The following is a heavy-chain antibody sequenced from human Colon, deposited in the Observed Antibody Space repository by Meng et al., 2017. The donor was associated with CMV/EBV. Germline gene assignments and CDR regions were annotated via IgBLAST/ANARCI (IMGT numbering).Heavy chain of an antibody. J-gene: IGHJ4*02. D-gene: IGHD3-10*01. V-gene: IGHV4-4*07. Sequence: HVQLRESGPGLVKPSETLSLTCTVSGASITSYYWSWIRQPAGKGLEWIGRVYISGNTNYNPSLKSRVTMSIDTSKNQLSLNIRSVTAADTAVYYCARDSNLSGLAYWGQGTLVTVSS. CDR1: GASITSYY. CDR3: ARDSNLSGLAY. CDR2: VYISGNT.